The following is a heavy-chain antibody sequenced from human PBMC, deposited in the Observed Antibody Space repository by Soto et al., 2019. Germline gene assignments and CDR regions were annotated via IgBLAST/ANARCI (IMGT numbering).Heavy chain of an antibody. CDR3: ARLDILTGSDAFDI. CDR2: IYYSGST. CDR1: GGSISSYY. V-gene: IGHV4-59*08. D-gene: IGHD3-9*01. J-gene: IGHJ3*02. Sequence: SETLSLTCTVSGGSISSYYWSWIRQPPGKGLEWIGYIYYSGSTNYNPSLKSRVTISVDTSKNQFSLKLSSVTAADTAVYYCARLDILTGSDAFDIWGQGTMVTVSS.